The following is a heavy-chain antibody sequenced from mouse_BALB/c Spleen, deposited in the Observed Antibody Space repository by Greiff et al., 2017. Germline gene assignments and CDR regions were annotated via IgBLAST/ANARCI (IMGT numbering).Heavy chain of an antibody. CDR1: GFSLTSYD. CDR3: VRDRRNYDGDRYFDV. CDR2: ICTGGGN. V-gene: IGHV2-9-2*01. J-gene: IGHJ1*01. D-gene: IGHD2-3*01. Sequence: VQGVESGPGLVAPSQSLSITCTVSGFSLTSYDISWIRQPPGKGLEWLGVICTGGGNNYNSAFMSRLSISKDNSKSQVFLKMNSLQTDDTAIYYCVRDRRNYDGDRYFDVWGAGTTVTVSS.